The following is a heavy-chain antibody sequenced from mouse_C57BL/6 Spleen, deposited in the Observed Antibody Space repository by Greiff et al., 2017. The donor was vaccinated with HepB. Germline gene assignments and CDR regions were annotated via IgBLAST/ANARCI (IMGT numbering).Heavy chain of an antibody. Sequence: EVKVVESGGGLVKPGGSLKLSCAASGFTFSSYAMSWVRQTPEKRLEWVETISDGGSYTYYPDNVKGRFTISRDNAKNNLYLQMSHLKSEDTAMYYCARDQRDYGYYAMDYWGQGTSVTVSS. CDR2: ISDGGSYT. D-gene: IGHD2-4*01. CDR3: ARDQRDYGYYAMDY. V-gene: IGHV5-4*01. J-gene: IGHJ4*01. CDR1: GFTFSSYA.